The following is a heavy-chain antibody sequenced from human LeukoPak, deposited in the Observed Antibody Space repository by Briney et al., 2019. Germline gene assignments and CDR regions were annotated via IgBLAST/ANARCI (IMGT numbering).Heavy chain of an antibody. V-gene: IGHV3-48*03. J-gene: IGHJ3*02. CDR3: ATDHGSGSWNYYAKTFDI. CDR2: ISGSGTTI. Sequence: PGGSLRLSCADSGFSFSTYAINWIRQAPGKGLEWVSYISGSGTTIYYADSVMGRFTISRDNAKNSLYLQMNSLTTEDTAVYYCATDHGSGSWNYYAKTFDIWGRGTMVSVSS. D-gene: IGHD3-10*01. CDR1: GFSFSTYA.